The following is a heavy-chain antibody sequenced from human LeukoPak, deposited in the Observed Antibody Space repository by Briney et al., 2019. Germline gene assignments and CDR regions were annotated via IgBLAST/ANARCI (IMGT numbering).Heavy chain of an antibody. CDR1: GYTFTGYY. J-gene: IGHJ6*02. Sequence: ASVTVSCKASGYTFTGYYMHWVRQAPGQGLEWMGWINPNSGGTNYAQKFQGRVTMTRDTSISTAYMELSRLRSDDTAVYYCARAWGDIVVVPAAIKIYYYYYGMDVWGQGTTVTVSS. CDR3: ARAWGDIVVVPAAIKIYYYYYGMDV. CDR2: INPNSGGT. D-gene: IGHD2-2*01. V-gene: IGHV1-2*02.